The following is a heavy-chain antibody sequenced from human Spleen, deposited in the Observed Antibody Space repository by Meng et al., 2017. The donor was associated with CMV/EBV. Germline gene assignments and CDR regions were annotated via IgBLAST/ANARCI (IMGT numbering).Heavy chain of an antibody. Sequence: CTVSGGSISSGGYCWSWIRQHPGKGLEWIGYIYCSGSTYYDPSLKSRVTISVDTSKNQFSLKLSSVTAADTAVYYCARVSVRWFGDYWGQGTLVTVSS. CDR2: IYCSGST. D-gene: IGHD3-10*01. CDR1: GGSISSGGYC. J-gene: IGHJ4*02. CDR3: ARVSVRWFGDY. V-gene: IGHV4-31*03.